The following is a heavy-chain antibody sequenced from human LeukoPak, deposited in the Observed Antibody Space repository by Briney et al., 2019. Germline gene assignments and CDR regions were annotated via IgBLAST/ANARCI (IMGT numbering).Heavy chain of an antibody. Sequence: GGCLRLSCAASGFTFRTFTMHWVRQAPGKGLEWVSSINSASNFIYYADSVKGRFTISRDNAKNTLYLQMSSLKVEDTAVYYCARESPYYFDSSGDYVSDYWGQGALVTVSS. CDR2: INSASNFI. CDR1: GFTFRTFT. CDR3: ARESPYYFDSSGDYVSDY. D-gene: IGHD3-22*01. V-gene: IGHV3-21*01. J-gene: IGHJ4*02.